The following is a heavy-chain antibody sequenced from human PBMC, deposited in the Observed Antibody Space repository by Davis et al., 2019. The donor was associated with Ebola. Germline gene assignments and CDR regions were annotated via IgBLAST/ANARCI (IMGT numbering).Heavy chain of an antibody. V-gene: IGHV4-34*01. CDR2: VNQSGGA. CDR3: ARKRTLLLWFGELLYSPYWFDP. J-gene: IGHJ5*02. D-gene: IGHD3-10*01. Sequence: GSLRLSCAVYGGSFSGYYWTWIRQSPGKGLEWIGEVNQSGGASYNPSLTSRVTISVDSSTNHLSLKLSSVTAADTAVYYCARKRTLLLWFGELLYSPYWFDPWGQGTLVTVSS. CDR1: GGSFSGYY.